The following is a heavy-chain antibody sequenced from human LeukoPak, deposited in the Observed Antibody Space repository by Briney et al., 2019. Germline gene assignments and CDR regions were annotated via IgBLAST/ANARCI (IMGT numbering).Heavy chain of an antibody. CDR2: VSGSGGTA. D-gene: IGHD3-22*01. J-gene: IGHJ1*01. Sequence: GGSLRLSCAASGFTFSSYGMGWVRQAPGKGLEWVSAVSGSGGTAHYADSVKGRFTISRDNSKNTMYLQMNSLRAEDTAVYYCAIPPNYYDSSGYYSGGSRIPRYFQHWGQGTLVTVSS. CDR3: AIPPNYYDSSGYYSGGSRIPRYFQH. V-gene: IGHV3-23*01. CDR1: GFTFSSYG.